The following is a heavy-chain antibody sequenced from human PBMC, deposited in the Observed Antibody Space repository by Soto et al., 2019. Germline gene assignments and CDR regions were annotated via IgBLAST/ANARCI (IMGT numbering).Heavy chain of an antibody. CDR3: ARVYFDDYIWGSWDGYYYYYMDV. J-gene: IGHJ6*03. CDR1: GFTFSSYS. V-gene: IGHV3-21*01. CDR2: ISSSSSYI. Sequence: GGSLRLSCAASGFTFSSYSMNWVRQAPGKGLEWVSSISSSSSYIYYADSVKGRFTISRDNAKNSLYLQMNSLRAEDTAVYYCARVYFDDYIWGSWDGYYYYYMDVWGKGTTVTVSS. D-gene: IGHD3-16*01.